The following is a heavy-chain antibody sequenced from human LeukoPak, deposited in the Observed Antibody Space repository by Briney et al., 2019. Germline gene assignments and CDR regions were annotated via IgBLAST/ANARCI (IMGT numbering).Heavy chain of an antibody. Sequence: GGSLRLSCAVSGFTFSSYEMNWVRQAPGKGLELGSYISSSGSTIYYADSVKGRFTISRDNAKKSLYLQMNSLRAEDTAVYYCARARLTDYVWGRRTFDIWGQGTMVTISS. CDR2: ISSSGSTI. CDR3: ARARLTDYVWGRRTFDI. V-gene: IGHV3-48*03. J-gene: IGHJ3*02. CDR1: GFTFSSYE. D-gene: IGHD3-16*01.